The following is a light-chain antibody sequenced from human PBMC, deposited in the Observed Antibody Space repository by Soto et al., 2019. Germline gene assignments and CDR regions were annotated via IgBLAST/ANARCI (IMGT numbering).Light chain of an antibody. CDR2: FAF. CDR3: QQADSLPRT. V-gene: IGKV1-12*01. Sequence: GDRVSLSFRASQGIVRWLAWYQQKPGKAPKLLIYFAFNLESGVPSRFIGSGSGTDFTLTITSLQPEDFATYYCQQADSLPRTVGGGTK. J-gene: IGKJ4*01. CDR1: QGIVRW.